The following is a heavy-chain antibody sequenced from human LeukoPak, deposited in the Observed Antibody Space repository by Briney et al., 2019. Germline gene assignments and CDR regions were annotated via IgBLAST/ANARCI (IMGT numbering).Heavy chain of an antibody. CDR2: ISAYNGNT. CDR3: ARGGQWLVRGFDP. Sequence: ASVKVSCKASGYTFTSYGISWVRQAPGQGLEWMGWISAYNGNTNYAQKFQGRVTMTRNTSISTAYMELSSLRSEDTAVYYCARGGQWLVRGFDPWGQGTLVTVSS. V-gene: IGHV1-18*01. J-gene: IGHJ5*02. D-gene: IGHD6-19*01. CDR1: GYTFTSYG.